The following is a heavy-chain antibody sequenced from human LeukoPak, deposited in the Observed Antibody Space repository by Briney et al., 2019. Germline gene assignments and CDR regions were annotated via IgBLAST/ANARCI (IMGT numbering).Heavy chain of an antibody. D-gene: IGHD2-15*01. CDR1: GFTFNTYS. CDR2: MKEDGTQI. J-gene: IGHJ4*02. CDR3: ARERWYLDY. V-gene: IGHV3-7*05. Sequence: GGSLRLSCLASGFTFNTYSMVWVRQAPGRGLEWVARMKEDGTQIHYVDSVKGRFTISRDNAKNSVYLQMNSLRAEDTAVYYCARERWYLDYWGQGTLVTVSS.